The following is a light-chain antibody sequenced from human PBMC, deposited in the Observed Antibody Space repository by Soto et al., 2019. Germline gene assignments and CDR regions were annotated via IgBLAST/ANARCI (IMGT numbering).Light chain of an antibody. CDR2: GAS. CDR3: TQFGGSPQT. V-gene: IGKV3-20*01. CDR1: QSVSNY. Sequence: EIVLTQSPGTLSLSPGEIATLSCRASQSVSNYLVWYQQKPGQAPRLLIYGASSRATGIPDRFSCSGSGTDFTLTISRLEPEDFAAYYCTQFGGSPQTFGQGTKVEIK. J-gene: IGKJ1*01.